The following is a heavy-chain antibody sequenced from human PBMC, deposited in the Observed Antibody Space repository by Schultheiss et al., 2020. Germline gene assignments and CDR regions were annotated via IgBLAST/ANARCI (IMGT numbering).Heavy chain of an antibody. D-gene: IGHD3-3*01. CDR3: ASGEAGYDFWSGYYTPHVNYGMDV. CDR1: GGSISSYY. CDR2: IYTSGST. Sequence: SQTLSLTCTVSGGSISSYYWSWIRQPAGKGLEWIGRIYTSGSTNYNPSLKSRVTISVDTSKNQFSLKLSSVTAADTAVYYCASGEAGYDFWSGYYTPHVNYGMDVWGQGTTVTVSS. J-gene: IGHJ6*02. V-gene: IGHV4-4*07.